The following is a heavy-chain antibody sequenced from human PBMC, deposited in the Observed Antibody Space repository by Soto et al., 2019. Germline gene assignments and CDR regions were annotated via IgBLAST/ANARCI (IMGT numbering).Heavy chain of an antibody. CDR3: ATYCSSTSCPVY. D-gene: IGHD2-2*01. J-gene: IGHJ4*02. V-gene: IGHV4-30-4*01. CDR1: GGSISSGDYY. Sequence: PSETLSLTCTVSGGSISSGDYYWSWIRQPPGKGLEWIGEIYHSGSTYYNPSLKSRVTISVDKSKNQFSLKLSSVTAADTAVYYCATYCSSTSCPVYWGQGTLVTVSS. CDR2: IYHSGST.